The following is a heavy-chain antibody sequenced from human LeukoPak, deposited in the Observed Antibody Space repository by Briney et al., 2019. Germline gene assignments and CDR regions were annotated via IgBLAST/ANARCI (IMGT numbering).Heavy chain of an antibody. V-gene: IGHV4-59*01. J-gene: IGHJ4*02. CDR2: IYYSGST. Sequence: SETLSLTCTVSGGSISSYYWSWIRQPPGTGLEWIGYIYYSGSTNYNPSLKSRVTISVDTSKNQFSLKLSSVTAADTAVYYCARARRIAAADYWGQGTLVTVSS. CDR3: ARARRIAAADY. D-gene: IGHD6-13*01. CDR1: GGSISSYY.